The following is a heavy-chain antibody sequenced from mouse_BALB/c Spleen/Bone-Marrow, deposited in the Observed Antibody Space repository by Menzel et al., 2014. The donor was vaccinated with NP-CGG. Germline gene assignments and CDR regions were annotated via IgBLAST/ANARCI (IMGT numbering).Heavy chain of an antibody. V-gene: IGHV1-14*01. Sequence: EVQLVESGPELVKPGASVKMSCKASGYTFTSYVMHWVKQKPGQGLEWIGNINPNNDGTKYNEKFKGKATLTSDKSSSTAYMELSSLASEVSAVYYCARSLYGYDWYFDVWGPGTTVTVSS. D-gene: IGHD2-2*01. CDR2: INPNNDGT. J-gene: IGHJ1*01. CDR3: ARSLYGYDWYFDV. CDR1: GYTFTSYV.